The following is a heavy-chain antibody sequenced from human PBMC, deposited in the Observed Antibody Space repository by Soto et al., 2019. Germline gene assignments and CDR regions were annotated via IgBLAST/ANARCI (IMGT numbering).Heavy chain of an antibody. D-gene: IGHD5-18*01. Sequence: PGGSLRLSCAASGFTISSYAMSWVRQAPGKGLEWVSAISGSGDSTYDADSVKGRFTISRDNSKNTLYLQMNSLRAEDTAVYYCAKGIYSYGYNSFDYWSQGTLVTVSS. CDR3: AKGIYSYGYNSFDY. CDR2: ISGSGDST. V-gene: IGHV3-23*01. CDR1: GFTISSYA. J-gene: IGHJ4*02.